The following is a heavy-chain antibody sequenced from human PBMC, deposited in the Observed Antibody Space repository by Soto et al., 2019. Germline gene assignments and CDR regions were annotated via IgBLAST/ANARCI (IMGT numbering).Heavy chain of an antibody. CDR2: ISSTGDTI. V-gene: IGHV3-11*01. Sequence: QVHLVESGGGLVKPGGSLRLSCAASGFTFRDYYMSWIRPAPGKGLEWVSYISSTGDTIYYEDSVKGRFTISRDNAKHSLYLQMDSLRAEDTAVYYCAGDGDLGSYSHFWVQGTLVTVSS. CDR3: AGDGDLGSYSHF. D-gene: IGHD1-26*01. CDR1: GFTFRDYY. J-gene: IGHJ4*02.